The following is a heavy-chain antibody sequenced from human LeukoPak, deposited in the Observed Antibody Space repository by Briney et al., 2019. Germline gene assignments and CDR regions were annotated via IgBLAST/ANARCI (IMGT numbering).Heavy chain of an antibody. CDR3: AKDTQRQLAIHRCDWFDS. CDR1: GFTFSSYA. CDR2: ISGSGGST. V-gene: IGHV3-23*01. D-gene: IGHD2-2*02. Sequence: GGSLRLSCAASGFTFSSYAMSWVRQAPGKGLEWVSAISGSGGSTYYADSVKGRFTISRDNSKNTLYLQMNSLRAEDTAVYYCAKDTQRQLAIHRCDWFDSWGQGTLVTVSS. J-gene: IGHJ5*01.